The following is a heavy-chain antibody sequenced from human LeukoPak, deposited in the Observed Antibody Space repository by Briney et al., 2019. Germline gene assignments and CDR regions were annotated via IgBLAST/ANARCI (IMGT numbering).Heavy chain of an antibody. CDR1: GFXFSSYG. D-gene: IGHD4-17*01. CDR2: IWYDGSNK. J-gene: IGHJ4*02. CDR3: AREREMHDYGDYADGGYFDY. V-gene: IGHV3-33*01. Sequence: GGSLRLSCAASGFXFSSYGMHWVRQAPGKGLEWVAVIWYDGSNKYYADSVKGRFTISRDNSKNTLYLQMNSLRAEDTAVYYCAREREMHDYGDYADGGYFDYWGQGTLVTVSS.